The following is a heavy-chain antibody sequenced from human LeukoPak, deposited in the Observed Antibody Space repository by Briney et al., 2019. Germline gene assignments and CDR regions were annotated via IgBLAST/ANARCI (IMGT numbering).Heavy chain of an antibody. CDR1: GFTFSSYS. V-gene: IGHV3-21*01. D-gene: IGHD2-2*01. J-gene: IGHJ3*02. CDR3: AREKIVVVPADAFDI. Sequence: PGGSLRLSCAASGFTFSSYSMNWVRQAPGKGLEWVSSISSSSSYIYYADSVKGRFTISRDNAKNSLYLQMNSLRAEDTAVYYCAREKIVVVPADAFDIWGQGTMVTVSS. CDR2: ISSSSSYI.